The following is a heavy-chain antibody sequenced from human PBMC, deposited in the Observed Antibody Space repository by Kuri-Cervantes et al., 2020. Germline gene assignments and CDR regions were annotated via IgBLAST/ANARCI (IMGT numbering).Heavy chain of an antibody. D-gene: IGHD5-24*01. CDR2: IKSKTDGGTT. V-gene: IGHV3-15*01. CDR1: GFTFSNAW. Sequence: GESLKISCAASGFTFSNAWMSWVRQAPGKGLEWVGRIKSKTDGGTTDYAAPVKGRFTISRDDSKNTLYLQMNSLKTDDTAVYYCTTDVENPPWQQLLSRYWGQGTLVTVSS. J-gene: IGHJ1*01. CDR3: TTDVENPPWQQLLSRY.